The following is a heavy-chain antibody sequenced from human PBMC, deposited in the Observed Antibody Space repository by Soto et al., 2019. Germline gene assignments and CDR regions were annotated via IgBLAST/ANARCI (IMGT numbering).Heavy chain of an antibody. Sequence: ASVKVSCKASGYPFTGPYIYWVRQAPGQGLEWMGWINPSSGGTEFAEKFQGRVTVTRDTYIRTVFLELNSLTSDDTGVYFCARDFRTYSHGVDVWGQGNAVTVSS. CDR3: ARDFRTYSHGVDV. D-gene: IGHD4-4*01. J-gene: IGHJ6*02. CDR1: GYPFTGPY. CDR2: INPSSGGT. V-gene: IGHV1-2*02.